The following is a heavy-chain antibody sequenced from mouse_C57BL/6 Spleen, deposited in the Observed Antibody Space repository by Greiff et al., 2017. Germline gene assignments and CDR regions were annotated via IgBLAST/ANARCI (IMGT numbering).Heavy chain of an antibody. D-gene: IGHD2-3*01. Sequence: EVQLVESGGGLVKPGGSLKLSCAASGFTFSSYAMSWVRQTPEKRLEWVATISDGGSYTYYPDNVKGRFTISRDNAKNNLYLQMSHLKSEDTAMYYCAREDGYSYWYFDVWGTGTTVTVSS. V-gene: IGHV5-4*01. CDR1: GFTFSSYA. CDR2: ISDGGSYT. J-gene: IGHJ1*03. CDR3: AREDGYSYWYFDV.